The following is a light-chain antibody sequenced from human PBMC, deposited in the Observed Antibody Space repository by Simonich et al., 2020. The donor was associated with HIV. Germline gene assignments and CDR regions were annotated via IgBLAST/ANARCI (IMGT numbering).Light chain of an antibody. Sequence: EIVLTQSPATLSLSPGERATLSCRASQSVSHYLAWYQPKPGQAPRLLIYDASNRATCIPARFSGSGSGTDFTLTISSLEPEDFAVYYCQQRSNWPRTFGQGTKVEIK. J-gene: IGKJ1*01. CDR2: DAS. CDR1: QSVSHY. V-gene: IGKV3-11*01. CDR3: QQRSNWPRT.